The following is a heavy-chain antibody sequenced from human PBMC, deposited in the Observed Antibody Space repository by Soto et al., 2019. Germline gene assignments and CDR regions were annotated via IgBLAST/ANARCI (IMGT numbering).Heavy chain of an antibody. V-gene: IGHV4-59*01. CDR1: GGSISSYY. Sequence: SETLSLTCTVSGGSISSYYWSWIRQPPGKGLEWIGYIYYSGSTNYNPSLKSRVTISVGTSKNQFSLKLSSVTAADTAVYYCARYYDFWSGYYTGGWFDPWGQGTLVTVSS. J-gene: IGHJ5*02. CDR3: ARYYDFWSGYYTGGWFDP. CDR2: IYYSGST. D-gene: IGHD3-3*01.